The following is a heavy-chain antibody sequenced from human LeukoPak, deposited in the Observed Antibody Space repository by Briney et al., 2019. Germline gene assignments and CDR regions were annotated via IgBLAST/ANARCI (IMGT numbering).Heavy chain of an antibody. Sequence: ASVKVSCKASGGTFSSYAISWVRQAPGQGLEWMGGIIPIFGTANYAQKFQGRVTITADESTSTAYMELSSLRSEDTAVYYCARDKTTYSSGWPPGYWGQGTLVTVSS. V-gene: IGHV1-69*13. J-gene: IGHJ4*02. CDR2: IIPIFGTA. CDR3: ARDKTTYSSGWPPGY. CDR1: GGTFSSYA. D-gene: IGHD6-19*01.